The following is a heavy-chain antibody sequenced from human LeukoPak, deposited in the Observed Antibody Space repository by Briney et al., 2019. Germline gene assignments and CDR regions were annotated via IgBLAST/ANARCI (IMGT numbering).Heavy chain of an antibody. CDR2: IGTSGIYT. Sequence: GGSLRLSCAASGFTFSGYSMNWVRQAPGKGLEWVSSIGTSGIYTFYADSVKGRFTISRDNAKNSVYLQMNSVRAEDTAVYYCAAGRAADYWGQGTLVTVSS. CDR1: GFTFSGYS. V-gene: IGHV3-21*01. CDR3: AAGRAADY. D-gene: IGHD1-14*01. J-gene: IGHJ4*02.